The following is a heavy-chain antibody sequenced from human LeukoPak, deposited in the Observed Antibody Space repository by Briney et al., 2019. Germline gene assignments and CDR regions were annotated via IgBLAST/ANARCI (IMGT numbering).Heavy chain of an antibody. V-gene: IGHV3-21*01. CDR2: ISSSSSYI. CDR1: GFTFSNYN. J-gene: IGHJ3*02. D-gene: IGHD3-10*01. CDR3: ARDPYYYGSGVNAFDI. Sequence: GGSLRLSCAAPGFTFSNYNMNWVRQAPGKGLEWVSSISSSSSYIYYADSVKGRFTISRDNAKNSLYLQMNSLRAEDTAVYYCARDPYYYGSGVNAFDIWGQGTMVTVSS.